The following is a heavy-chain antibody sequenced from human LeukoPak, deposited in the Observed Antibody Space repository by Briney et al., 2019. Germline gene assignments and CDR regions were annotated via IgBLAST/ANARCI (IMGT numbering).Heavy chain of an antibody. D-gene: IGHD3-16*01. CDR1: GFTFSSYA. J-gene: IGHJ6*03. V-gene: IGHV3-30*01. CDR2: ISSDGSQE. CDR3: AREAEIRRNFYYMDV. Sequence: GGSLRLSCVASGFTFSSYALFWVRQAPGKGLEWLAVISSDGSQEYYADSLRGRFSIARDNSKNTLFLDMNSLTGEDTAVYYCAREAEIRRNFYYMDVWGQGTTVTVSS.